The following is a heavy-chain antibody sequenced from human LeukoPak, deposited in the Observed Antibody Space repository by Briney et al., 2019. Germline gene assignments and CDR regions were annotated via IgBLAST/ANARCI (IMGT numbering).Heavy chain of an antibody. CDR1: GFTFSSYS. J-gene: IGHJ6*02. CDR2: ISSSSSYI. Sequence: PGGSLRLSCAASGFTFSSYSMNWVRQAPGKGLEWVSSISSSSSYIYYADSVKGRFTISRDNAKNSLYLQMNSLRAEDTAVYYCAREHGSGRTYYYYGMDVWGQGTTVTVSS. D-gene: IGHD3-10*01. V-gene: IGHV3-21*01. CDR3: AREHGSGRTYYYYGMDV.